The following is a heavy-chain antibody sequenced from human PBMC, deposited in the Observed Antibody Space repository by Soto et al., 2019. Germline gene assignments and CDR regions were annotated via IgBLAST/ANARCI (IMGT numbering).Heavy chain of an antibody. D-gene: IGHD3-16*02. CDR1: GFTFSSYG. V-gene: IGHV3-33*01. J-gene: IGHJ4*02. CDR3: ARDGAFGGVIVQYYFDY. CDR2: IWYDGSNK. Sequence: QVQLVESGGGVVQPGRSLRLSCAASGFTFSSYGMHWVRQAPGKGLEWVAVIWYDGSNKYYADSVKGRFTLSRDSSKNTLYLQMNSLRAEDTAVYYCARDGAFGGVIVQYYFDYWGQGTLVTVSS.